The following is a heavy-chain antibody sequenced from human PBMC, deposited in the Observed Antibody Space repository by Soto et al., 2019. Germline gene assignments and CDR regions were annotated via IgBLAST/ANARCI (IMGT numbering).Heavy chain of an antibody. CDR1: GDSVSSPYY. J-gene: IGHJ5*02. CDR2: VFHTGTT. CDR3: ARSAGWYAIHA. Sequence: QVQLQESGPGLVKPSGTLSLTCAVSGDSVSSPYYWCWVRQPPGKGLEWIGEVFHTGTTSYNPSLRSRVTISMDKSINQFSLDLSSVTPADTAVYYCARSAGWYAIHAWGPGTLV. V-gene: IGHV4-4*02. D-gene: IGHD6-19*01.